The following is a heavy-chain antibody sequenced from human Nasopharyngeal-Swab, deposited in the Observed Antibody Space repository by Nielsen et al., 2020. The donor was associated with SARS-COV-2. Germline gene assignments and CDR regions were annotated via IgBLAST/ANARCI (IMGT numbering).Heavy chain of an antibody. V-gene: IGHV3-23*01. D-gene: IGHD3-3*01. J-gene: IGHJ4*02. CDR3: AKDRVGGYYDFWSGQYEYYFDY. Sequence: VRQAPGKGLEWVSAISGSGGSTYHADSVKGRFTISRDNSKNTLYLQMNSLRAEDTAVYYCAKDRVGGYYDFWSGQYEYYFDYWGQGTLDTVSS. CDR2: ISGSGGST.